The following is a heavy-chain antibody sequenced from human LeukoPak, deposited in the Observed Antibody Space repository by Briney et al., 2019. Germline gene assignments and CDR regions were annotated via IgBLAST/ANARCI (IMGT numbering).Heavy chain of an antibody. D-gene: IGHD1-26*01. CDR2: INPNSGGT. CDR1: GGTFSSYA. J-gene: IGHJ4*02. Sequence: ASVKVSCKASGGTFSSYAISWVRQAPGQGLEWMGWINPNSGGTKYAQKFQGRVTMTRDPSISTAYMELSRLRFDDTAVYYCARDAWLVGATNLYYFDHWGQGTLVTVSS. V-gene: IGHV1-2*02. CDR3: ARDAWLVGATNLYYFDH.